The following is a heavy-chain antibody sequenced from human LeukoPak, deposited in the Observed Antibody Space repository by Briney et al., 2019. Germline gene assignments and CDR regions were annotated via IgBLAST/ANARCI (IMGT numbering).Heavy chain of an antibody. Sequence: GASVKVSCKTSGYTFTGYYMHWVRQAPGQGLEWMGWINPNSGGTNYAQKFQGRVTMTRDTSISTTYMELSRLRSDDTAVYYCARGGAYSSSSFDYWGQGTLVTVSS. D-gene: IGHD6-13*01. CDR2: INPNSGGT. CDR1: GYTFTGYY. CDR3: ARGGAYSSSSFDY. V-gene: IGHV1-2*02. J-gene: IGHJ4*02.